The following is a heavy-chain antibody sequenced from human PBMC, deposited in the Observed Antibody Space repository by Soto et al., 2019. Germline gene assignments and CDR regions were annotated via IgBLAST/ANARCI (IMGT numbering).Heavy chain of an antibody. J-gene: IGHJ4*02. CDR3: AREPYGDSQYFDS. CDR1: GFTFNSLS. V-gene: IGHV3-30*04. D-gene: IGHD2-21*02. CDR2: ISHDGRVT. Sequence: QVQLVESGGGMVQPGTSLRLSCAASGFTFNSLSLHWVRQRPDKGLEWVAVISHDGRVTFYADFVKGRFTVSRDNSKNTIYLQVHSLRAEDTAVYYCAREPYGDSQYFDSWGQGTLVTVSS.